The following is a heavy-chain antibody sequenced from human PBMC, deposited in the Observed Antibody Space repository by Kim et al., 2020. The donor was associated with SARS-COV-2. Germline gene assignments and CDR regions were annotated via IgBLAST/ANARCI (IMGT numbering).Heavy chain of an antibody. CDR1: GGSIISGVYY. Sequence: SETLSLTCNVSGGSIISGVYYWSWIRQLPGKGLEWIGYSFYSGSPYYNPSLKSRVSISVDTSKNQFSLTMTSVTAADTAVYFCATLGFRTWFFDLWGRVT. J-gene: IGHJ2*01. CDR3: ATLGFRTWFFDL. CDR2: SFYSGSP. V-gene: IGHV4-31*03.